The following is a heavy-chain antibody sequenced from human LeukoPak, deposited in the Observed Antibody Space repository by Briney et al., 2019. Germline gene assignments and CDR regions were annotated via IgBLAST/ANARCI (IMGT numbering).Heavy chain of an antibody. CDR3: AKEGQYCSGGSCYYYYYGMDV. CDR2: ISYDGGNK. V-gene: IGHV3-30*18. J-gene: IGHJ6*02. Sequence: PGGSLRLSCAASGFTFSSYGMHWVRQAPGKGLEWVAVISYDGGNKYYADSVKGRFTISRDNSKNTLYLQMNSLRAEDTAVYYCAKEGQYCSGGSCYYYYYGMDVWGQGTTVTVSS. CDR1: GFTFSSYG. D-gene: IGHD2-15*01.